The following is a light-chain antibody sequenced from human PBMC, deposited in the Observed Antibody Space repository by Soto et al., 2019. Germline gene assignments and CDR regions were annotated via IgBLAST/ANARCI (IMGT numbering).Light chain of an antibody. J-gene: IGLJ3*02. V-gene: IGLV1-47*01. CDR2: RNN. CDR1: SSNIGSNY. Sequence: QLVLTQPPSASGTPGQRVTISCSGSSSNIGSNYVYWYQQLPGTAPKLLIYRNNQRPSGVPDRFSGSKSGTSASLAISGLRSEDEADYYCAAWDDSLRVGVFGGGTKVTVL. CDR3: AAWDDSLRVGV.